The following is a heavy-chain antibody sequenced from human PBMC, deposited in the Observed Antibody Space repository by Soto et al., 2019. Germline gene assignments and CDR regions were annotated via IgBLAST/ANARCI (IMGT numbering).Heavy chain of an antibody. Sequence: GGSLRLSCAASGFTFSSYAMHWVRQAPGKGLEWVAVISYDGSNKYYAGSVKGRFTISRDNSKNTLYLQMNSLRAEDTAVYYCARDEPPAAGTSYFDYWGQGTLVTVSS. CDR1: GFTFSSYA. CDR2: ISYDGSNK. D-gene: IGHD6-13*01. V-gene: IGHV3-30-3*01. CDR3: ARDEPPAAGTSYFDY. J-gene: IGHJ4*02.